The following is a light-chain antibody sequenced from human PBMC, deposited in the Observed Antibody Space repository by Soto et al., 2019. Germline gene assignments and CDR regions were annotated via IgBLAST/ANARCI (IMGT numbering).Light chain of an antibody. CDR3: SSYRSTRTEG. Sequence: QSVLTQPASVSGSPGQSITISCTGTSSDVGGYDYVSWYQHHPGKAPKLKIYDVTRRPSGVSNRFSGSKSGNTASLTISVLQADDEADYYCSSYRSTRTEGFGTGTKVTVL. CDR2: DVT. J-gene: IGLJ1*01. V-gene: IGLV2-14*03. CDR1: SSDVGGYDY.